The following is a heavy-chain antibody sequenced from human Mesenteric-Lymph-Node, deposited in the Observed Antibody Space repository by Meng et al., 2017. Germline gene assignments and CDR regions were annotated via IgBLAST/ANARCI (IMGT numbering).Heavy chain of an antibody. Sequence: ASVKVSCKASGYTFTGYYMHWVRQAPGQGLEWMGIINPSGGSTSYAQKFQGRVTMTRDTSTSTVYMELSSLRSEDTAVYYCAREFYGGNAGSHYYGMDVWGQGTTVTVSS. CDR3: AREFYGGNAGSHYYGMDV. CDR1: GYTFTGYY. V-gene: IGHV1-46*01. D-gene: IGHD4-23*01. CDR2: INPSGGST. J-gene: IGHJ6*02.